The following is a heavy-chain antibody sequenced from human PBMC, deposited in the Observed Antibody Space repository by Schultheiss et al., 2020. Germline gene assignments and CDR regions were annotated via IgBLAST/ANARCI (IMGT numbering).Heavy chain of an antibody. D-gene: IGHD3-10*01. CDR2: FITFFGET. CDR3: ARTLYDYGSGRTYGLDV. CDR1: VGTFSSYA. Sequence: SVKVSCKASVGTFSSYAISWVRQAPGQGLEWMGGFITFFGETIYAQKFQGRVTMNEDTSTDTAYMELSSLRSEDTAVYYCARTLYDYGSGRTYGLDVWGKGTTVTVSS. J-gene: IGHJ6*04. V-gene: IGHV1-69*06.